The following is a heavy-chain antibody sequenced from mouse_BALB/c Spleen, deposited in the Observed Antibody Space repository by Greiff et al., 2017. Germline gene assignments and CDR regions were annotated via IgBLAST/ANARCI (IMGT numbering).Heavy chain of an antibody. D-gene: IGHD4-1*02. CDR3: VRHESTGPFAY. CDR2: IRSKSNNYAT. CDR1: GFTFNTYA. J-gene: IGHJ3*01. Sequence: DVQLVESGGGLVQPKGSLKLSCAASGFTFNTYAMNWVRQAPGKGLEWVARIRSKSNNYATYYADSVKDRFTISRDDSQSMLYLQMNNLKTEDTAMYYCVRHESTGPFAYWGQGTLVTVSA. V-gene: IGHV10-1*02.